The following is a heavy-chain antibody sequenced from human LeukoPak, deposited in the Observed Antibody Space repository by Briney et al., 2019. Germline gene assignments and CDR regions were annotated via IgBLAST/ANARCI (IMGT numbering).Heavy chain of an antibody. CDR1: GGSFSGYY. CDR2: INHSGST. Sequence: PSETLSLTCAVYGGSFSGYYWSWIRQPPGKGLEWIGEINHSGSTNYNPSLKSRVTIPVDTSKNQFSLKLSSVTAADTAVYYCARGRARGYCSGGSCYKALDYWGQGTLVTVSS. J-gene: IGHJ4*02. V-gene: IGHV4-34*01. CDR3: ARGRARGYCSGGSCYKALDY. D-gene: IGHD2-15*01.